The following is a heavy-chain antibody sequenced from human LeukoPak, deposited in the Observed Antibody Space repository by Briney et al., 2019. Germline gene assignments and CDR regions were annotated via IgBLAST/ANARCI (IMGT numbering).Heavy chain of an antibody. CDR1: GFTFSSYS. D-gene: IGHD5-12*01. CDR3: ARDSATIRRNWFDP. Sequence: GGSLRLSCAASGFTFSSYSMNWVRQAPGKGLEWVSSISSSSSYIYYADSVKGRFTISRDNAKNSLYLRMNSLRAEDTAVYYCARDSATIRRNWFDPWGQGTLVTVSS. V-gene: IGHV3-21*01. CDR2: ISSSSSYI. J-gene: IGHJ5*02.